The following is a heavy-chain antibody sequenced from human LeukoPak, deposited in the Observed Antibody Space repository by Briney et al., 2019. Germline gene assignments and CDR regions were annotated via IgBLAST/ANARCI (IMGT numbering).Heavy chain of an antibody. Sequence: PSETLSLTCTVSGGSISSSSYYWGWIRQPPGKGLEWIGSIYYSGSTYYNPSLKSRVTISVDTSKNQFSLKLSSVTAADTAVYYCARDYGYNYLPYNWFDPWGQGTLVTVSS. CDR3: ARDYGYNYLPYNWFDP. V-gene: IGHV4-39*02. J-gene: IGHJ5*02. CDR2: IYYSGST. CDR1: GGSISSSSYY. D-gene: IGHD5-24*01.